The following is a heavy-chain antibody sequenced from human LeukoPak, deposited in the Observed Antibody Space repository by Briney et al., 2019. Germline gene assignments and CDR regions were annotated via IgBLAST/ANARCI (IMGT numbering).Heavy chain of an antibody. D-gene: IGHD6-13*01. V-gene: IGHV4-59*01. CDR1: GDSMSSYY. Sequence: SETLSLTCTVSGDSMSSYYWSWIRQPPGKQLEWIGYIYSSGSTNYNPTLKSRVTMSVDTSKNQFSLKVSSVTAADTAVYFCASQAGLAAPYFDYWGQGALVTVSS. J-gene: IGHJ4*02. CDR2: IYSSGST. CDR3: ASQAGLAAPYFDY.